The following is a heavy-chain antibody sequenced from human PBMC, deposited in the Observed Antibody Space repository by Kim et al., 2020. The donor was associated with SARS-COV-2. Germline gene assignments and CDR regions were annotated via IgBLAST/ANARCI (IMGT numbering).Heavy chain of an antibody. Sequence: ASVKVSCKASGYTFTSYAMNWVRQAPGQGLEWMGWINTNTGNPTYAQGFTGRFVFSLDTSVSTAYLQISSLKAEDTAVYYCARDNGYYDSSGYYSFDYWGQGTLVTVSS. CDR1: GYTFTSYA. V-gene: IGHV7-4-1*02. J-gene: IGHJ4*02. D-gene: IGHD3-22*01. CDR2: INTNTGNP. CDR3: ARDNGYYDSSGYYSFDY.